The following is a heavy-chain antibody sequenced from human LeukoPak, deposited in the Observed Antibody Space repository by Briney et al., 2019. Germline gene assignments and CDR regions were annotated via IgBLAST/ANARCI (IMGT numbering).Heavy chain of an antibody. V-gene: IGHV4-59*01. CDR2: IYYSGST. CDR1: GGSISSYY. D-gene: IGHD1/OR15-1a*01. CDR3: AREGMGIEAGTVDY. Sequence: PSETLSLTCTVSGGSISSYYWTWIRQPPGKGLEWIGYIYYSGSTSYNPSLKSRVTISVDMSKNQFSLKLSSVTAADTAVYYCAREGMGIEAGTVDYWGQGTLVTVSS. J-gene: IGHJ4*02.